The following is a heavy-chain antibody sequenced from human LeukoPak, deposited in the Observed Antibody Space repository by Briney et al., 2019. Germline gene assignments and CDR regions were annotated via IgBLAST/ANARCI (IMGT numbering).Heavy chain of an antibody. V-gene: IGHV4-4*07. D-gene: IGHD2-21*02. J-gene: IGHJ5*02. Sequence: SATLSLTCSVSGGSISSYYWSWIRQPAGKGLEWIGRIYTSGSTNYNPSLKSRVTMSVDTSKNQFSLKLSSVTAADTAVYYCARGVVVVTGTRNNWFDPWGQGTLVTVSS. CDR2: IYTSGST. CDR1: GGSISSYY. CDR3: ARGVVVVTGTRNNWFDP.